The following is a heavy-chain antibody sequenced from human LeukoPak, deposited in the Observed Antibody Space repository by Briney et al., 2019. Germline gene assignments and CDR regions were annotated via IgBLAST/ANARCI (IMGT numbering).Heavy chain of an antibody. V-gene: IGHV3-23*01. J-gene: IGHJ4*02. CDR2: ISSSGGDT. CDR1: GFTFNNYA. CDR3: AKNPLGFDY. Sequence: GGSLRLSCAASGFTFNNYAMSWVRQAPGKGLEWVSVISSSGGDTYYADSVKGRFTISRDISKNTLYLQMNSLRAEDTAVYYCAKNPLGFDYWGQGTLVTVSS.